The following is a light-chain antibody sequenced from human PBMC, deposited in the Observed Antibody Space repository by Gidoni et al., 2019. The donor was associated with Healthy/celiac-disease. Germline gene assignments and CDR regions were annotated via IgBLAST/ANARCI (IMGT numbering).Light chain of an antibody. J-gene: IGKJ1*01. CDR1: QSVSSN. CDR2: GAS. CDR3: QQYNNWHPWT. V-gene: IGKV3-15*01. Sequence: EIVMTQSPATLSVSPGERATLSCRASQSVSSNLAWDQQKPGQAPRLLIYGASTRATGIPARFSGSGSGTEFTLTISSLQSEDFAVYYCQQYNNWHPWTFGQGTKVEIK.